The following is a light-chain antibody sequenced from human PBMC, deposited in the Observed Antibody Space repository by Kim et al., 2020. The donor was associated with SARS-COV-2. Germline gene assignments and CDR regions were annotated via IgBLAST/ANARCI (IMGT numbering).Light chain of an antibody. V-gene: IGLV3-21*04. CDR2: YNS. J-gene: IGLJ1*01. CDR3: QVWDNNSVHYV. Sequence: SYEPTQPPSVSVAPGETARITCGGDNIGSKSVHWYQQKPGQAPVLVIYYNSVRPSGIPERFSGSNSGNTATLTISRVEAGDEADFYCQVWDNNSVHYVFGTGTKVTVL. CDR1: NIGSKS.